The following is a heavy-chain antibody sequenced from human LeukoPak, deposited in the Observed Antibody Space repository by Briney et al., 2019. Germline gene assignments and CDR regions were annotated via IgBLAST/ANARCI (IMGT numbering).Heavy chain of an antibody. J-gene: IGHJ4*02. V-gene: IGHV3-30*04. Sequence: PGGSLRLSCAASGFTFSSYAMHWVRQAPGKGLEWVAVISYDGSNKYYADSVKGRFTISRDNSKNTLYLQMNSLRAEDTAVYYCARRYCSSTSCYALGDFDYWCQGTLVTVSS. CDR1: GFTFSSYA. D-gene: IGHD2-2*01. CDR2: ISYDGSNK. CDR3: ARRYCSSTSCYALGDFDY.